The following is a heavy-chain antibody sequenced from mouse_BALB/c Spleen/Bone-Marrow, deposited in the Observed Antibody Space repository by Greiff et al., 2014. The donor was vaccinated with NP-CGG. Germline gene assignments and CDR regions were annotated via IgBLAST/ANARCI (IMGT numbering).Heavy chain of an antibody. V-gene: IGHV14-3*02. J-gene: IGHJ2*01. CDR3: ASLTGTFDY. CDR1: GFNIKDTY. CDR2: IDPASGNI. Sequence: VQLQQSGTDLVKPGASVKLSCTASGFNIKDTYMHWVKQRPEQGLDWIGRIDPASGNIQYDPKFQGRAAITADTSSNTAYLQLSRLTSEDAAVYYGASLTGTFDYWGQGTPLTVSS. D-gene: IGHD4-1*01.